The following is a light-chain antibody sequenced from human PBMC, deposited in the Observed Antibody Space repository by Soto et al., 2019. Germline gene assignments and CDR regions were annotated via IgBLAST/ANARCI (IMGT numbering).Light chain of an antibody. CDR1: QGISSY. CDR2: AAS. CDR3: QQYDSPLT. Sequence: AIRMNLSLSSLSATTGDRVTITFWASQGISSYLAWYQQKPGKAPKLLIYAASTLQSGVPSRFSGSGSGTDFTLTISCLQSEDFATYYCQQYDSPLTFGGGAKVDVK. V-gene: IGKV1-8*01. J-gene: IGKJ4*01.